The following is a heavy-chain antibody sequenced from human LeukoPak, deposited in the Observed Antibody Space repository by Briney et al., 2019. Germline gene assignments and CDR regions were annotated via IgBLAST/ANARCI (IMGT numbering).Heavy chain of an antibody. J-gene: IGHJ4*02. D-gene: IGHD2-15*01. V-gene: IGHV3-23*01. Sequence: PGGSLRLSCAASGFTFSSYAMSWVRQAPGKGLEWVSAISGSGGSTYYADSVKGRFTISRDNSKNTLYLQMNSLRAEDTAVYYCAKDQGPVVAATPDYWGQGTLVTVSS. CDR2: ISGSGGST. CDR3: AKDQGPVVAATPDY. CDR1: GFTFSSYA.